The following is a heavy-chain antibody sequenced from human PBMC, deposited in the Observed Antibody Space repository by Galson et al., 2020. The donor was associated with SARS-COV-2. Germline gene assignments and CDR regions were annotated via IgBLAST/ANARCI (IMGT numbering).Heavy chain of an antibody. CDR2: VTSKTDGGTT. D-gene: IGHD4-17*01. CDR1: GFTFSNAW. CDR3: TWTTVTLQWDF. Sequence: GGSLRPSCAASGFTFSNAWMSWVRQAPGKGLEWVGRVTSKTDGGTTDYPAPVKGRFIISREDSKNTLYLQMDSLKTEDTAVYYCTWTTVTLQWDFWGQGTQVTVSS. V-gene: IGHV3-15*01. J-gene: IGHJ1*01.